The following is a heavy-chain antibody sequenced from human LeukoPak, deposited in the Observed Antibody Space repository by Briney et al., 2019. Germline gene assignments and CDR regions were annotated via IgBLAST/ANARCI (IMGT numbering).Heavy chain of an antibody. D-gene: IGHD6-13*01. Sequence: SETLSLTCAVSGGSISSYYWSWIRQPPGKGLEWIGYIYYSGSTNYNPSLKSRVTISVDTSRNQFSLKLSSVTAADTAVYYCARTPLFIAAAGLFDYWGQGTLVTVSS. CDR1: GGSISSYY. V-gene: IGHV4-59*01. CDR3: ARTPLFIAAAGLFDY. CDR2: IYYSGST. J-gene: IGHJ4*02.